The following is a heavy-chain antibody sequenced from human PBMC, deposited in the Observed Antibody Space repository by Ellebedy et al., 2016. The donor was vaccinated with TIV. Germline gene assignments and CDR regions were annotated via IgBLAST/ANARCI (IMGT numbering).Heavy chain of an antibody. CDR1: GGSFSGYY. J-gene: IGHJ3*02. V-gene: IGHV4-34*01. CDR2: INHSGST. Sequence: SQTLSLTCXVYGGSFSGYYWSWIRQPPGKGLEWIGEINHSGSTNFNPSLKSRVTISIDTSKNQFSMKLSSVTAADTAVYYCTRVEDYYDSSGYHHSDAFDIWGQGTMVTVSS. CDR3: TRVEDYYDSSGYHHSDAFDI. D-gene: IGHD3-22*01.